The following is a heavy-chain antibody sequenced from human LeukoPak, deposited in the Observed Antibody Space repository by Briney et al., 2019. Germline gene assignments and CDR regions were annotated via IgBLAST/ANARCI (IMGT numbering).Heavy chain of an antibody. J-gene: IGHJ4*02. CDR1: GFTFTKYW. V-gene: IGHV3-7*01. CDR2: IKQDGSDK. D-gene: IGHD1-14*01. CDR3: AREVWGPEY. Sequence: GSLRLSCAASGFTFTKYWMTWVRQAPGKGLGWVGNIKQDGSDKNYMDSVKGRFTISRDNTKNSVYLQMSSLRAEDTAVYYCAREVWGPEYWGQGTLVTVSS.